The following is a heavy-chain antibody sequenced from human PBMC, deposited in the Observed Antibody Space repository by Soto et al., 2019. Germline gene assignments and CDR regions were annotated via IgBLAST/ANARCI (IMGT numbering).Heavy chain of an antibody. Sequence: SETLSLTCTVSGGSISSGGSYWSWIRLHPGKGLEWIGYIYYSGSTYYNPSLKSRVTISVDTSKNQFSLKLSSVTAADTAVYYCARDKDSSSSYYYYGMDVWGQGTTVT. D-gene: IGHD6-6*01. CDR3: ARDKDSSSSYYYYGMDV. CDR2: IYYSGST. CDR1: GGSISSGGSY. J-gene: IGHJ6*02. V-gene: IGHV4-31*03.